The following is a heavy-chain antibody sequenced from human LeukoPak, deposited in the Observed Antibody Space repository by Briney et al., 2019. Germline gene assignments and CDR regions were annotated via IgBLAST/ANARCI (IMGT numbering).Heavy chain of an antibody. D-gene: IGHD2-2*01. CDR1: GYTFTGYY. V-gene: IGHV1-2*02. CDR2: INPNSGGT. CDR3: ASAAGGVVPAAMPFDY. J-gene: IGHJ4*02. Sequence: WASVKVSCKASGYTFTGYYMHWVRQAPGQGLEWMGWINPNSGGTNYAQKFQGRVTMTRDTSISTAYMELSRLRSDDTAVYYCASAAGGVVPAAMPFDYWGQGTLVTVSS.